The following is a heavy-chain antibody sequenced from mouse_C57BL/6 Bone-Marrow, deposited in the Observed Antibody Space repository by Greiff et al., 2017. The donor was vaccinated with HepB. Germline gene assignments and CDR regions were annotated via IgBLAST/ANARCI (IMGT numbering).Heavy chain of an antibody. Sequence: DVMLVESGGDLVKPGGSLKLSCAASGSTFSSYGMSWVRQTPDKRLEWVATISSGGSYTYYPDSVKGRYTISRDNAKNTLYLQMSSLKSEDTAMYYCARQGGFAYWGQGTLVTVSA. CDR2: ISSGGSYT. J-gene: IGHJ3*01. V-gene: IGHV5-6*02. CDR3: ARQGGFAY. CDR1: GSTFSSYG.